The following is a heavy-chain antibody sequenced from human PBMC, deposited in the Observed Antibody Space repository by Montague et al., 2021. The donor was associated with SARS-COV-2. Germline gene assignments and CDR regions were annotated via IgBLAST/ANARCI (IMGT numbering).Heavy chain of an antibody. J-gene: IGHJ5*02. V-gene: IGHV2-70*10. CDR3: ARNGVEPRGSGHEYSGNCLDP. CDR2: IDWDDDK. Sequence: PALVKPTQASLLDWSLNSFSDRKSTRRDCSHQLISYAAFWLKENIDWDDDKYYSTSLKTRLTISKDTSKTQVVLRMTNMDPADTATYYCARNGVEPRGSGHEYSGNCLDPWGQGTLVTVSS. D-gene: IGHD3-10*01. CDR1: SFSDRKSTRR.